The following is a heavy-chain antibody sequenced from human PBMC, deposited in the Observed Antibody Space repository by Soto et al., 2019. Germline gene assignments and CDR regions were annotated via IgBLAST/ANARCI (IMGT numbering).Heavy chain of an antibody. D-gene: IGHD3-3*01. CDR2: IYPGDSDT. V-gene: IGHV5-51*01. CDR1: GYSFTSYW. Sequence: GESLKISCKGSGYSFTSYWIGWVRQMPGKGLEWMGIIYPGDSDTRYSPSFQGQVTISADKSISTAYLQWSSLKASDTAMYYCARLANDFWSGDARDYYYYYMYVWGKGTTVTVSS. CDR3: ARLANDFWSGDARDYYYYYMYV. J-gene: IGHJ6*03.